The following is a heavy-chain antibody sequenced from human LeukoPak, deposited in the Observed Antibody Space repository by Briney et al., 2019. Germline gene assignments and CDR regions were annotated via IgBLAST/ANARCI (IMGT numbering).Heavy chain of an antibody. J-gene: IGHJ4*02. CDR3: AREGKWLQLRYFDY. D-gene: IGHD5-24*01. CDR1: GFTVSSNY. CDR2: IHTGGST. V-gene: IGHV3-53*01. Sequence: VGSLRLSCAASGFTVSSNYMSWVRQAPRKGLEWVSVIHTGGSTYYADSVKGRFTISRDTSNNTLYLQMNSLRADDTAVYYCAREGKWLQLRYFDYWGQGTLVTVSS.